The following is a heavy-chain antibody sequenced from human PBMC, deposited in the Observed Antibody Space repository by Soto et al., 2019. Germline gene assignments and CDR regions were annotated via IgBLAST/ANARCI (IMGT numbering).Heavy chain of an antibody. Sequence: SETLSLTCTVSGGSISSGDYYWSWIRQPPGKGLEWIGYIYYSGSTYYNPSLKSRVTISVDTSKNQFSLKLSSVTAADTAVYYCARVGLRTKGGYYFDYWDQGTLVTVSS. V-gene: IGHV4-30-4*01. J-gene: IGHJ4*02. CDR3: ARVGLRTKGGYYFDY. CDR2: IYYSGST. D-gene: IGHD2-8*01. CDR1: GGSISSGDYY.